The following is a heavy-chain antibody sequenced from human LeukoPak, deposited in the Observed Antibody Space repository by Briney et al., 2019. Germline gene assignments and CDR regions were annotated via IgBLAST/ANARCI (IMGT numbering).Heavy chain of an antibody. CDR1: GFTFSGYA. CDR3: ARGFSYGFDS. V-gene: IGHV3-23*02. Sequence: GGSLRPFYAASGFTFSGYAMSWVRQTPGKGLEWVSGISGSGGSTYYEESVRGRFTISRDKSNNTLHLQMNTLRADDTAIYYCARGFSYGFDSWGQGTLVTVSS. J-gene: IGHJ4*01. D-gene: IGHD5-18*01. CDR2: ISGSGGST.